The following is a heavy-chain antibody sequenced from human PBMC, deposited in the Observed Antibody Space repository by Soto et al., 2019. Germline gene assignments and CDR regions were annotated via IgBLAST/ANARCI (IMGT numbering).Heavy chain of an antibody. V-gene: IGHV4-59*11. Sequence: LQLLPLTWTVAGGYSRSLDGSWIRQPPGKGLEWIGYIYYSGSTNYNPSLKSRVTISVDTSKNQFSLKLSSVTAADTAVYYCARVRRGLVDYWGQGTLVTVSS. D-gene: IGHD6-19*01. CDR1: GGYSRSLD. CDR3: ARVRRGLVDY. J-gene: IGHJ4*02. CDR2: IYYSGST.